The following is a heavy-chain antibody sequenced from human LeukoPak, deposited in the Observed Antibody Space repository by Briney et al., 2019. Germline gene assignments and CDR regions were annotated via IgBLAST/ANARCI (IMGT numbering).Heavy chain of an antibody. D-gene: IGHD3-10*01. V-gene: IGHV4-34*01. CDR2: VNHSGSS. CDR1: GGSFSGYY. J-gene: IGHJ6*03. Sequence: SETLSLTCAVYGGSFSGYYWSWIRQPPGKGLEWIVEVNHSGSSKYSPSLKSRVTISVDTSKNQFSLKLTSVTAADTAVYYCARRVGRYFGERAYYYNYMDVWGKGTTVTISS. CDR3: ARRVGRYFGERAYYYNYMDV.